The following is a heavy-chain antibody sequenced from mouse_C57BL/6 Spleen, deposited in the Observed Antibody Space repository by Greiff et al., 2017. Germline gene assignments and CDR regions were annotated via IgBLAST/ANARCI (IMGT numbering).Heavy chain of an antibody. V-gene: IGHV3-6*01. D-gene: IGHD2-2*01. Sequence: EVQLVESGPGLVKPSQSLSLTCSVTGYSITSGYYWNWIRQFPGNKLEWMGYISYDGSNNYNPSLKNRISITRDTSKNQFFLKLNSVTTEDTATYYCARAVYGYFYAMDYWGQGTSVTVSS. CDR2: ISYDGSN. CDR3: ARAVYGYFYAMDY. CDR1: GYSITSGYY. J-gene: IGHJ4*01.